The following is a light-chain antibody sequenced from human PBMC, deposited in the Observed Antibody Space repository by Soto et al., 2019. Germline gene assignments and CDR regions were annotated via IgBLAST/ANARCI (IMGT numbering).Light chain of an antibody. CDR1: QSVSGSH. V-gene: IGKV3D-20*01. Sequence: EIVLTQSPATLSLSPGERATLSCGASQSVSGSHLAWYQQKPGLAPRLLIYDASMRTTGIPDRFSGSGSGTDFTLTISRLEPEDFAVYYCQQYGTSPFTFGPGTKVDIK. CDR2: DAS. CDR3: QQYGTSPFT. J-gene: IGKJ3*01.